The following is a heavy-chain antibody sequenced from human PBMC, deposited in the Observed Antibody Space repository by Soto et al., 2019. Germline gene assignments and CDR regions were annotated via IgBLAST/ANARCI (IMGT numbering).Heavy chain of an antibody. Sequence: SVKVSCKASGGTFSIYAISWVRQAPGQGLEWMGGIIPIFGTANYAQKFQGRVTITADESTSTAYMELSSLRSEDTAVYYCARAVSNYDSSGYYYSALAYGMDVWGQGTTVTVSS. V-gene: IGHV1-69*13. J-gene: IGHJ6*02. D-gene: IGHD3-22*01. CDR2: IIPIFGTA. CDR1: GGTFSIYA. CDR3: ARAVSNYDSSGYYYSALAYGMDV.